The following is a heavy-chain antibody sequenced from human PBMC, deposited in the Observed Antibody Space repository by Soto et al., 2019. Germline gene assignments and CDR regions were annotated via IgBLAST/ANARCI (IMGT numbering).Heavy chain of an antibody. D-gene: IGHD3-22*01. CDR1: GGTFSNYG. CDR2: IVPIFGA. V-gene: IGHV1-69*12. CDR3: ARGGRNYEGSGYYQGHV. J-gene: IGHJ6*02. Sequence: QVQLVQSGAEVKKPGSSVKVSCKSSGGTFSNYGFSWVRQAPGQGLECMGVIVPIFGADHPQKFQGRVTITANESTNKVYMELRGLRSEDTTVYYCARGGRNYEGSGYYQGHVWGQANTVTVSS.